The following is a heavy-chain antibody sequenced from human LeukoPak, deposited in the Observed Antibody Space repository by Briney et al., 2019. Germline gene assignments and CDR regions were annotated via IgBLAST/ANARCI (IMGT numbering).Heavy chain of an antibody. Sequence: PSETLSLTCTVSGYSISSGYYWGWIRQPPGKGLEWIGNIYHSGRTYYNPSLKSRVTISVDTSKNQFSLKLSSVTAADTAVYYCARRRKAAAGRGYCFDYWGQGTLVTVSS. CDR1: GYSISSGYY. V-gene: IGHV4-38-2*02. CDR3: ARRRKAAAGRGYCFDY. CDR2: IYHSGRT. J-gene: IGHJ4*02. D-gene: IGHD6-13*01.